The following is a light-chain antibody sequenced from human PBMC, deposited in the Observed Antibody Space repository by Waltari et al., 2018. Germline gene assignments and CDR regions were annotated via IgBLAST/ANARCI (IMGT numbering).Light chain of an antibody. CDR1: QSISSK. Sequence: EIVMTQSPATLFASPGETATLPCRASQSISSKLAWYQQKPGKAPRLLMYGASTRATAIPARFSGSGSGTEFALTISSLQSEDSAVYYCQQYQNWPQTFGQGTKLQIK. CDR3: QQYQNWPQT. J-gene: IGKJ2*01. CDR2: GAS. V-gene: IGKV3-15*01.